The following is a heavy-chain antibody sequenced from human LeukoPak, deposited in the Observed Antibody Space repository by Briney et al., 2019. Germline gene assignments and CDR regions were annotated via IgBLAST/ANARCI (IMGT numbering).Heavy chain of an antibody. V-gene: IGHV1-2*02. CDR3: ASAGIAAAGGFYYYYYGVDV. CDR2: INPNSGGT. J-gene: IGHJ6*02. D-gene: IGHD6-13*01. CDR1: GYTFTGYY. Sequence: ASVKVSCKASGYTFTGYYMHWVRQAPGQGLEWMGWINPNSGGTNYAKKFQGRVTMTRDTSISTAYMELSRLRSDDTAVYYCASAGIAAAGGFYYYYYGVDVWGQGTTVTVSS.